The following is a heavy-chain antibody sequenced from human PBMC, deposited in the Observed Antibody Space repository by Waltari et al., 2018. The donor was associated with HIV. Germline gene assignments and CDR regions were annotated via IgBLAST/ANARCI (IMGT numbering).Heavy chain of an antibody. D-gene: IGHD1-1*01. Sequence: EVQLLESGGGLVQPGGSLRLSCVASGVTFRNYGMTWVRPAPGKGLEWVSGLSGSGGSTHYADSVKGRFTISRDNSKDTLYLQMNTLRAEDTAVYYCAIQHNPLHNYYYGMDVWGQGTTVTVSS. CDR3: AIQHNPLHNYYYGMDV. CDR2: LSGSGGST. V-gene: IGHV3-23*01. CDR1: GVTFRNYG. J-gene: IGHJ6*02.